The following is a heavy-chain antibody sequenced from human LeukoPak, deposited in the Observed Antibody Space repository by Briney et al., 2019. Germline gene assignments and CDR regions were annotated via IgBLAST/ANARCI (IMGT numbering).Heavy chain of an antibody. D-gene: IGHD2/OR15-2a*01. CDR1: GFTFSNAW. Sequence: TGGSLRLSCAASGFTFSNAWMSWVRQAPGKGLEWVGRIKSKTDGGTTDYAAPMKGRFTISRDDSKNTLYLQMNSLKTEDTAVYYCTTTFTPYYYYVDVWGKGTTVTVSS. V-gene: IGHV3-15*01. CDR2: IKSKTDGGTT. J-gene: IGHJ6*03. CDR3: TTTFTPYYYYVDV.